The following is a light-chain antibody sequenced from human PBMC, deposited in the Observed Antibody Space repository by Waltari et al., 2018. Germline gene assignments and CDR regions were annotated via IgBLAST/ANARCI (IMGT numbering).Light chain of an antibody. J-gene: IGLJ3*02. CDR3: TAWDSSVSGWV. Sequence: QAGLTQPPSVSKDLRQTATLTCTGNSNNVGNEGASWLQQHQGHPPNRGYYRTNDRPAWIAERFSASRSGNTASLTITGLQPEDEADYYCTAWDSSVSGWVFGGGTKLTVL. CDR2: RTN. V-gene: IGLV10-54*04. CDR1: SNNVGNEG.